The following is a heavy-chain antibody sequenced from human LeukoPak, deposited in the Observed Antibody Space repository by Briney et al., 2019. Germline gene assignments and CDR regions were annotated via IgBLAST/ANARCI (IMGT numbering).Heavy chain of an antibody. CDR2: TYYRSKWYN. CDR1: GDSVSSNSAS. V-gene: IGHV6-1*01. D-gene: IGHD5-18*01. Sequence: SQTLSLTCAISGDSVSSNSASWTWIRQSPSRGLEWLGRTYYRSKWYNDYAVSVKRRITINPDTSKNQFSLQLNSVTPEDTAVYYRARASRGYSYGSSNTWFDPWGQGTLVTVSS. CDR3: ARASRGYSYGSSNTWFDP. J-gene: IGHJ5*02.